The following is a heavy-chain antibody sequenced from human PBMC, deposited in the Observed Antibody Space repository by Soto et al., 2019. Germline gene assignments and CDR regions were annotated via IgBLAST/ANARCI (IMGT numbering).Heavy chain of an antibody. D-gene: IGHD3-10*01. CDR2: LVPVFGTA. CDR1: GGTFSSLA. Sequence: QVQLVQSGAEVKKPGSSVKVSCKASGGTFSSLAISWVRQAPGQGLEWMGGLVPVFGTANYAQKFQDRVTITAAKSTSTSYMELRSLRSEDMGVYYCARSPGVFDYWGQGTLVTVSS. J-gene: IGHJ4*02. V-gene: IGHV1-69*06. CDR3: ARSPGVFDY.